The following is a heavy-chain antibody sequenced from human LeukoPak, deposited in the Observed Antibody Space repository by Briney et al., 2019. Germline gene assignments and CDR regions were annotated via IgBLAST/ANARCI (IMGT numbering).Heavy chain of an antibody. J-gene: IGHJ6*02. CDR3: ARGTIFGVVMDV. CDR2: LYYGGST. Sequence: KPSETLSLTCTVSGGSISSHYWSWIRQPPGKGLEWIGYLYYGGSTIYSPSLKSRVTISVDTSKNQFSLKLTSVTAADTAVYYCARGTIFGVVMDVWGQGTTVTVSS. D-gene: IGHD3-3*01. V-gene: IGHV4-59*11. CDR1: GGSISSHY.